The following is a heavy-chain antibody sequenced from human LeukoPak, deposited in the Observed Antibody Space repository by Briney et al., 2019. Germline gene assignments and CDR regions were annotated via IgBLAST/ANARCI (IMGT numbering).Heavy chain of an antibody. Sequence: GGSLRLSCAASGFTFSSYGMHWVRQAPGKGLEWVAVIWYDGSNKYYADSVKGRFTISRDNSKNTLYLQTNSLRAEDTAVYYCARDLVGVTADYWGQGTLVAVSS. CDR2: IWYDGSNK. CDR3: ARDLVGVTADY. J-gene: IGHJ4*02. V-gene: IGHV3-33*01. D-gene: IGHD1-26*01. CDR1: GFTFSSYG.